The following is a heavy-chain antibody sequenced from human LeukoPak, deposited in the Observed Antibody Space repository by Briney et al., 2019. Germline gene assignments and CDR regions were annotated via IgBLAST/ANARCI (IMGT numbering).Heavy chain of an antibody. CDR1: GFTVSSNS. D-gene: IGHD5-18*01. CDR3: AKGGYSYGSLVYYYYYYMDV. J-gene: IGHJ6*03. CDR2: ISSSSSYI. V-gene: IGHV3-21*01. Sequence: PGGSLRLSCTVSGFTVSSNSMSWVRQAPGKGLEWVSSISSSSSYIYYADSVKGRFTISRDNSKNTLYLQMNSLRAEDTAVYYCAKGGYSYGSLVYYYYYYMDVWGKGTTVTVSS.